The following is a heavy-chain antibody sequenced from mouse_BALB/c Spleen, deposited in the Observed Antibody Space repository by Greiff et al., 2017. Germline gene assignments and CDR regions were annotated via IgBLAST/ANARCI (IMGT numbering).Heavy chain of an antibody. Sequence: VKLMESGPSLVQPSQSLSITCTVSGFSLTSYGVHWVRQSPGKGLEWLGVIWRGGSTDYNAAFMTRLSITKDNSKSQVFFKMNSLQADDTAIYYCAKNLGDYDAYWGQGTLVTVSA. V-gene: IGHV2-5-1*01. J-gene: IGHJ3*01. CDR3: AKNLGDYDAY. CDR1: GFSLTSYG. CDR2: IWRGGST. D-gene: IGHD2-4*01.